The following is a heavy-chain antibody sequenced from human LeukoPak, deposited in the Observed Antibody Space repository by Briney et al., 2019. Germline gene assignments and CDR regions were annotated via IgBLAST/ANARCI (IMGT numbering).Heavy chain of an antibody. J-gene: IGHJ4*02. CDR1: GFTFSSYA. CDR2: ISYDGSNK. D-gene: IGHD4-11*01. CDR3: ARGGDDYSNYGYYFDY. V-gene: IGHV3-30-3*01. Sequence: GGSLRLSCAASGFTFSSYAMHLVRQAPGKGLEWVAVISYDGSNKYYADSVKGRFTISRDNSKNTLYLQMNSLRAEDTAVYYCARGGDDYSNYGYYFDYWGQGTLVTVSS.